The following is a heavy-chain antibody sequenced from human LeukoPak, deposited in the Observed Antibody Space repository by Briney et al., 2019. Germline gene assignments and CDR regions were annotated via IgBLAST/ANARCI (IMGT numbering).Heavy chain of an antibody. CDR3: ARNYYYDTHDY. D-gene: IGHD3-22*01. CDR2: IKQDGSEK. J-gene: IGHJ4*02. V-gene: IGHV3-7*01. CDR1: GFTFSSYA. Sequence: GGSLRLSCAASGFTFSSYAMSWVRQAPGKGLEWVANIKQDGSEKYYVDSVKGRFTISRDNAKNSLYLQMNSLRAEDTAVFYCARNYYYDTHDYWGQGILVTVSS.